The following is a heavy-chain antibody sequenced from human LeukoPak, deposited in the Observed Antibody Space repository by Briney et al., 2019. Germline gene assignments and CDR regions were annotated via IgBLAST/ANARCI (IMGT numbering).Heavy chain of an antibody. CDR2: IIPIFGTA. J-gene: IGHJ4*02. CDR1: GGTFSSYA. CDR3: ARGLGIAAMSYFDY. V-gene: IGHV1-69*01. D-gene: IGHD2-2*01. Sequence: SVKVSCKASGGTFSSYAISRVRQAPGQGLEWMGGIIPIFGTANYAQKFQGRVTITADESTSTAYMELSSLRSEDTAVYYCARGLGIAAMSYFDYWGQGTLVTVSS.